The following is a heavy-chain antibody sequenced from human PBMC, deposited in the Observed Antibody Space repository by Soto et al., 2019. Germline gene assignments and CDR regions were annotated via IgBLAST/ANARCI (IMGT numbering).Heavy chain of an antibody. J-gene: IGHJ3*02. CDR2: IKPDGSEK. Sequence: GGSTRLSCAAAGFTFSSSWMGWVRKDPGKGLEWVANIKPDGSEKWYVDSVKGRFTISRDNAKNSLYLQMNSLRAEDTAVYYCARGDYYDSSGPFSDAFDIWGQGTMVTVSS. V-gene: IGHV3-7*04. D-gene: IGHD3-22*01. CDR3: ARGDYYDSSGPFSDAFDI. CDR1: GFTFSSSW.